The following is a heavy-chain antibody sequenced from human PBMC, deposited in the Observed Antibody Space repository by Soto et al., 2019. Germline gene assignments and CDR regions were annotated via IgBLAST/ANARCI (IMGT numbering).Heavy chain of an antibody. CDR3: AKGGDYTTLYGMDV. J-gene: IGHJ6*02. CDR1: ELTFTSNA. Sequence: EVQLLESGGGLVQPGGSLRPSGAASELTFTSNALSWVRQAPGKGLRWVSAISGSGGSTYYADSVKGRFTISRDNSKNTLYLQMNSLRAEDTAVYYCAKGGDYTTLYGMDVWGQGTTVTVSS. CDR2: ISGSGGST. V-gene: IGHV3-23*01. D-gene: IGHD2-2*02.